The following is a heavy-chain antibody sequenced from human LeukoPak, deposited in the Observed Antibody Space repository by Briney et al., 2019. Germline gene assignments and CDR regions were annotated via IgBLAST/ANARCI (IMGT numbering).Heavy chain of an antibody. V-gene: IGHV4-34*01. CDR1: GGSFNIYY. CDR3: ARASDSSGYYHY. Sequence: SETLSLTCAVYGGSFNIYYWSWIRQPPGKGLEWIGEINHSGSTNYNPSLKSRVIISVDTSKNQFSLRLSSVTAADTAVYYCARASDSSGYYHYWGQGTLVTVSS. J-gene: IGHJ4*02. CDR2: INHSGST. D-gene: IGHD3-22*01.